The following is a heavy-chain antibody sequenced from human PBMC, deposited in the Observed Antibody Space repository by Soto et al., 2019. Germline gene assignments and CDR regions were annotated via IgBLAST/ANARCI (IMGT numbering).Heavy chain of an antibody. V-gene: IGHV3-30-3*01. J-gene: IGHJ6*02. CDR3: ARVEGGATTYYYYYGMDV. CDR2: ISYDGSNK. D-gene: IGHD1-26*01. CDR1: GFTFSSYA. Sequence: QVQLVESGGGVVQPGRSLRLSCAASGFTFSSYAMHWVRQAPGMGLEWVAVISYDGSNKYYADSVKGRFTISRDNSKNTLYLQMNSLRAEDTAVYYCARVEGGATTYYYYYGMDVWGQGTTVTVSS.